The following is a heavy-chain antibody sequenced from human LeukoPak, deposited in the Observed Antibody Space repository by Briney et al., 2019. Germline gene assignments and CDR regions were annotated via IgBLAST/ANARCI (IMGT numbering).Heavy chain of an antibody. Sequence: SETLSLPCTVSVGSISSHYWSWIRQPPGKALEWIGYIYYSGSTNYNPSLRSRVTISVDTSKNQFSLKLSSVTAADTAVYYCARRPEGGPYYFYYMDVWGKGTTVTVSS. CDR1: VGSISSHY. CDR3: ARRPEGGPYYFYYMDV. V-gene: IGHV4-59*11. D-gene: IGHD2-15*01. CDR2: IYYSGST. J-gene: IGHJ6*03.